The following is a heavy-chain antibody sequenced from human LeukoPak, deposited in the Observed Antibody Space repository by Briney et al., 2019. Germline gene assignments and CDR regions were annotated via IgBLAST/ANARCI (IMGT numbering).Heavy chain of an antibody. V-gene: IGHV3-30-3*01. Sequence: GGSLRLSCAASGFTFSSYAMHWLRQAPGKGLEWVAVISYDGSNKYYADSVKGRFTISRDNSKNTLYLQMNSLRAEDTAVYYCARDRYFDWLLDYWGQGTLVTVSS. J-gene: IGHJ4*02. CDR3: ARDRYFDWLLDY. CDR2: ISYDGSNK. D-gene: IGHD3-9*01. CDR1: GFTFSSYA.